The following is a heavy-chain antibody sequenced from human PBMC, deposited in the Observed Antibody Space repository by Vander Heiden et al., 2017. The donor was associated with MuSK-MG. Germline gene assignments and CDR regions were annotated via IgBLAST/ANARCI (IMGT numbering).Heavy chain of an antibody. CDR3: AREDYYDSSGYSIFQH. D-gene: IGHD3-22*01. CDR2: INHSGST. J-gene: IGHJ1*01. Sequence: QVQLQQWGAGLLKPSETLSLTCAGYGGSFSGYYWSWIRQPPGKGLEWIGEINHSGSTNYNPSLKSRVTISVDTSKNQFSLKLSSVTAADTAVYYCAREDYYDSSGYSIFQHWGQGTLVTVSS. V-gene: IGHV4-34*01. CDR1: GGSFSGYY.